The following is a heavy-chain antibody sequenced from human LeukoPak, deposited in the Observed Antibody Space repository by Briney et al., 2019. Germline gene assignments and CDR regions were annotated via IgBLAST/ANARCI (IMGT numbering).Heavy chain of an antibody. D-gene: IGHD1-26*01. CDR1: GFTFSAYN. Sequence: GGSLRLSCAASGFTFSAYNMNWVRRTPGKGLEWVSSITTSSSYMFYADSVRGRFTISRDNAENSLYLQMNSLRDEDTAVYYCARDRWELTYYYYYMDVWGKGTTVTVSS. CDR3: ARDRWELTYYYYYMDV. J-gene: IGHJ6*03. CDR2: ITTSSSYM. V-gene: IGHV3-21*01.